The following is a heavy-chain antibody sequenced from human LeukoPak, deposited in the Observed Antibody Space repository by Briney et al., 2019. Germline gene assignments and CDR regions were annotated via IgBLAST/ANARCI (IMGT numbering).Heavy chain of an antibody. CDR2: ISSSSSYI. J-gene: IGHJ5*02. Sequence: GGSLRLSCAASGFTFSSYSMNWVRQAPGKGLGWVSSISSSSSYIYYADSVKGRFTISRDDAKNSLYLQMNSLRAEDTAVYYCASCQCGYSYGPAYNWFDPWGQGTLVTVSS. D-gene: IGHD5-18*01. V-gene: IGHV3-21*01. CDR1: GFTFSSYS. CDR3: ASCQCGYSYGPAYNWFDP.